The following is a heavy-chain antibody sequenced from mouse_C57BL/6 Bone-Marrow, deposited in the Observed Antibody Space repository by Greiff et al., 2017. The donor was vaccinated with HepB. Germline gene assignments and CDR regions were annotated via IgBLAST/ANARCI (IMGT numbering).Heavy chain of an antibody. CDR3: TVMGGSSY. CDR2: IRLKSDNYAT. J-gene: IGHJ3*01. CDR1: GFTFSNYW. V-gene: IGHV6-3*01. Sequence: EVMLVESGGGLVQPGGSMKLSCVASGFTFSNYWMNWVRQSPEKGLEWVAQIRLKSDNYATHYAESVKGRFTISRDDSKSSVYLQMNNLRAEDTGIYYCTVMGGSSYWGQGTLVTVSA. D-gene: IGHD1-1*01.